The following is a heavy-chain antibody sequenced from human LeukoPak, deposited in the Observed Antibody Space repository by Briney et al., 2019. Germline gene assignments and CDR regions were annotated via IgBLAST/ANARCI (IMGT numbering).Heavy chain of an antibody. CDR1: GYTFTSYY. CDR3: ARDLYERDSSGHYGGGFDY. D-gene: IGHD3-22*01. V-gene: IGHV1-46*01. Sequence: ASVKVSCKASGYTFTSYYLHWVRQAPGQGLEWMGIINPSGGSPTYAQKIQGRVTMTRDTSTSAVYMELSGLTSEDTAIYYCARDLYERDSSGHYGGGFDYWGQGTLVTVSS. CDR2: INPSGGSP. J-gene: IGHJ4*02.